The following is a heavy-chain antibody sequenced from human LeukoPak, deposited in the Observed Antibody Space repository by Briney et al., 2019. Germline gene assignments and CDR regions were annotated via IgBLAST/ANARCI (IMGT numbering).Heavy chain of an antibody. Sequence: GGSLRLSCAASGFTFSSYSMNWVRQAPGKGLEWVSYISSSSSTIYYAASVKGRFTISRDNSKNTLYLQMNSLRADDTAVYYCARDRPLVPDYWGQGTLVTVSS. CDR1: GFTFSSYS. CDR2: ISSSSSTI. J-gene: IGHJ4*02. CDR3: ARDRPLVPDY. V-gene: IGHV3-48*01. D-gene: IGHD6-6*01.